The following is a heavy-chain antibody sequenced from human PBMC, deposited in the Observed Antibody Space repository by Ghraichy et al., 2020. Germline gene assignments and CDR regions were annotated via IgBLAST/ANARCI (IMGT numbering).Heavy chain of an antibody. CDR2: IYYSGST. D-gene: IGHD6-13*01. Sequence: SETLSLTCTVSGGSISSGGYYWSWIRQHPGKGLEWIGYIYYSGSTYYNPSLKSRVTISVDTSKNQFSLKLSSVTAADTAVYYCARVEGIAGWDWGQGTLVTVSS. V-gene: IGHV4-31*03. CDR1: GGSISSGGYY. CDR3: ARVEGIAGWD. J-gene: IGHJ4*02.